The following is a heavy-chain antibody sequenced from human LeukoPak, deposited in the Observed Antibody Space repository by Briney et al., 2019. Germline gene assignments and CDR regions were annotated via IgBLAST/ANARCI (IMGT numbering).Heavy chain of an antibody. J-gene: IGHJ5*02. V-gene: IGHV3-21*06. CDR1: GFTFSGYS. CDR3: ARDPFTTMASS. D-gene: IGHD5-18*01. Sequence: GGSLRLSCEASGFTFSGYSMNWVRQAPGKGLEWVSYISESSSHTYNADSVKGRFTISRDNAKNSLYLQMNSLRVEDTGIYYCARDPFTTMASSWGQGTLVTVSS. CDR2: ISESSSHT.